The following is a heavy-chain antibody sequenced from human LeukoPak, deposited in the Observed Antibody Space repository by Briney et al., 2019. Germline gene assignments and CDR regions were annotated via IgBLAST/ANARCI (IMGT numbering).Heavy chain of an antibody. CDR3: ASGRVTLIVVVSPPVD. V-gene: IGHV3-11*04. J-gene: IGHJ4*02. CDR1: GFTFSDYY. D-gene: IGHD3-22*01. Sequence: GGSLRLSCAASGFTFSDYYMSWIRQAPGKGLEWVSYISSSGSTVYYADSVKGRFTISRDNAKNSLYLQMNSLRAEDTAVYYCASGRVTLIVVVSPPVDWDQGTLVTVSS. CDR2: ISSSGSTV.